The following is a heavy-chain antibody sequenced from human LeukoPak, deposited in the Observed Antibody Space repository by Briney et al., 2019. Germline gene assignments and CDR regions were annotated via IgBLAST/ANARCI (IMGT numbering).Heavy chain of an antibody. CDR3: ARDSRPIAAAGTGPFDY. Sequence: ASVKVSCKASGYTFTSYGISSVRQAPGPGREWMGWISAYNGNTNYSQKLQGRVTMTTDTSTSTAYMELRRLRSDDTAVYYCARDSRPIAAAGTGPFDYWGQGTLVTVSS. D-gene: IGHD6-13*01. J-gene: IGHJ4*02. CDR1: GYTFTSYG. CDR2: ISAYNGNT. V-gene: IGHV1-18*01.